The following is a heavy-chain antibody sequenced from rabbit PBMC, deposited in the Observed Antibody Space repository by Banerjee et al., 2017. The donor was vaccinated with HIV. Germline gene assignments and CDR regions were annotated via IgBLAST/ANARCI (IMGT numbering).Heavy chain of an antibody. CDR1: GFSFSSRHS. J-gene: IGHJ4*01. CDR2: IWGGDGNT. CDR3: ARSTAGSTGHAYATGFNL. V-gene: IGHV1S45*01. D-gene: IGHD6-1*01. Sequence: QEQLEESGGDLVKPEGSLTLTCTASGFSFSSRHSMCWVRQAPGKGLEWIACIWGGDGNTHYASWAKGRFTISKTSSTTVTLQVTSLTAADTATYFCARSTAGSTGHAYATGFNLWGPGTLVTVS.